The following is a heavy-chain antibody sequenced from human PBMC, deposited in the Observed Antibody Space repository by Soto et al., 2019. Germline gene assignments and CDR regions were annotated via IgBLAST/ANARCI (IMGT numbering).Heavy chain of an antibody. Sequence: SETLSLTCTVSGGSISAYYWSWIRQPPGKGLKRIGYIYYSGRTNYNPSLKSRVTISIDTSKNQFSLKLSSVTVADTAVYYFARVIAATDTIPVWFAPWGQGTLVTVSS. D-gene: IGHD6-13*01. J-gene: IGHJ5*02. CDR1: GGSISAYY. CDR2: IYYSGRT. V-gene: IGHV4-59*12. CDR3: ARVIAATDTIPVWFAP.